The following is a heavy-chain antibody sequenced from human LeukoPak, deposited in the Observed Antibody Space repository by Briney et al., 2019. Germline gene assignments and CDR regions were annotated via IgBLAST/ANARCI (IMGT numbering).Heavy chain of an antibody. J-gene: IGHJ5*02. CDR2: ISGSGGST. D-gene: IGHD2-2*01. CDR1: GFTFSSYA. CDR3: AKDTVCSSTSCYGEDKNWFDP. Sequence: GGSLRLSCAASGFTFSSYAMSWVRQAPGKGLEWVSAISGSGGSTYYADSVKGRFTISRDNSKNTLYLQMNSLRAEDMAVYYCAKDTVCSSTSCYGEDKNWFDPWGQGTLVTVSS. V-gene: IGHV3-23*01.